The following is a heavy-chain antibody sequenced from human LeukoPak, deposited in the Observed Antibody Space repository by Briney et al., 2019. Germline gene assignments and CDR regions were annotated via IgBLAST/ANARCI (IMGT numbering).Heavy chain of an antibody. J-gene: IGHJ4*02. CDR3: ARSREWEPGDY. CDR2: INSDGSST. V-gene: IGHV3-74*01. Sequence: GGSLRLSCAASGFTFSSYWMHWVRHAPGKGLVWVSRINSDGSSTSYADSVKGRFTISRDNAKNTLYLQMNSLRAEDTAVYYCARSREWEPGDYWGQGTLVTVSS. CDR1: GFTFSSYW. D-gene: IGHD1-26*01.